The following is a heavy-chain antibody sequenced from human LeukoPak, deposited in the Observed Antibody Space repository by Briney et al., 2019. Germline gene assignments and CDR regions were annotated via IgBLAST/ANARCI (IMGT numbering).Heavy chain of an antibody. V-gene: IGHV1-69*05. CDR1: RGTFISYG. CDR2: VIANFGRV. CDR3: ARGELGDSSGFSFFDY. Sequence: SVKVSCKASRGTFISYGISWVRQAPGQGLEWMGGVIANFGRVKYGQKFQGRATITTDESTSTAYMELSSLTSEDTGVYYCARGELGDSSGFSFFDYWGQGTLVTVSS. D-gene: IGHD3-22*01. J-gene: IGHJ4*02.